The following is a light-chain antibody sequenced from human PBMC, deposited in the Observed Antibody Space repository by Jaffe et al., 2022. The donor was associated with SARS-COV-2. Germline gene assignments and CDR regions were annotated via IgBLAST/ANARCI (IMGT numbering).Light chain of an antibody. CDR3: QQYVNWPPLYT. J-gene: IGKJ2*01. V-gene: IGKV3-15*01. CDR1: QSVGSS. CDR2: GAS. Sequence: EIVMTQSPATLSVSPGERATLSCRASQSVGSSLAWYQQKPGQAPRLLIYGASTRFPGTPARFSGSGSGTEFTLTISSTQSEDFAVYYCQQYVNWPPLYTFGPGTKLEIK.